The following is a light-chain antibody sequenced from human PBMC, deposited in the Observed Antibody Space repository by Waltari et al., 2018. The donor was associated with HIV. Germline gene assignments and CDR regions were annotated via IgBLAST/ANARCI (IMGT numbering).Light chain of an antibody. V-gene: IGKV1-5*03. CDR1: QSISNW. CDR2: RAS. Sequence: DIQMTQSPSTLSASAGDRVTITCRASQSISNWLAWYQQKPGKAPKLLIYRASTLESGVPSRFSGSGSGTEFTLTISRLQPDDFATYYCQQYDSYSWTFGQGTKVEI. J-gene: IGKJ1*01. CDR3: QQYDSYSWT.